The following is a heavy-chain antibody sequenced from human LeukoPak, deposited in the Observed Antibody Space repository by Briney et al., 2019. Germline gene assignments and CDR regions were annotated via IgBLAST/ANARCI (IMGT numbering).Heavy chain of an antibody. CDR2: IIPIFGTA. V-gene: IGHV1-69*06. CDR1: GGTFSSYA. D-gene: IGHD3-22*01. Sequence: ASVKVSCKASGGTFSSYAISWVRQAPGQGLEWMGRIIPIFGTANYAQKFQGRVTITADKSTSTAYMELSSLRSEDTAVYYCARVLYYYDSSGYYYFDYWGQGTLVTVSS. J-gene: IGHJ4*02. CDR3: ARVLYYYDSSGYYYFDY.